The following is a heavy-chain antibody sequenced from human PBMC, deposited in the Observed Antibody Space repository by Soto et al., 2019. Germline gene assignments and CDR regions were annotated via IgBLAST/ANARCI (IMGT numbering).Heavy chain of an antibody. CDR1: GYSFTSYW. D-gene: IGHD3-3*01. J-gene: IGHJ6*02. CDR3: ARQPPLYDFWSGPQNYGMDV. CDR2: IDPSGSYT. Sequence: GESLKISCKGSGYSFTSYWISWVRQMPGKGLEWMGRIDPSGSYTNYSPSFQGHVTISADKSISTAYLQWSSLKASDTAMYYCARQPPLYDFWSGPQNYGMDVWGQGTTVTVSS. V-gene: IGHV5-10-1*01.